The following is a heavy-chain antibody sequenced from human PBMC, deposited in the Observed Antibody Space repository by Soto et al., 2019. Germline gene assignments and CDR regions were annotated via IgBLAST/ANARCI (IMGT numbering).Heavy chain of an antibody. J-gene: IGHJ4*02. CDR1: GDSVSSNSAA. D-gene: IGHD6-13*01. CDR3: AREGGDSSIWYFDY. CDR2: TYYRSKWNN. V-gene: IGHV6-1*01. Sequence: QVQLQQSGPGLVKPSQTLSLTCAISGDSVSSNSAAWNWVRQSPSRGLEWLGRTYYRSKWNNDYAVSVKRRITINPDTSKNQFSLQLNSVTPEDTTVYYCAREGGDSSIWYFDYWGQGTLVTVSS.